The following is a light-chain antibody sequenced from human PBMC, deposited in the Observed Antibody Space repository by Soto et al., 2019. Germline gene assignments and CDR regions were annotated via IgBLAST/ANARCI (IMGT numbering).Light chain of an antibody. Sequence: DIQMTQSPSTLSASVGDRVTITCRASQSISNWLAWYQQKAGKAPKLLIYKASSLEGGVPSRFSGSGSGTDFTLTISSLQPDDFATYYCQQYHSYSLTFGGGTKVDIK. CDR2: KAS. J-gene: IGKJ4*01. V-gene: IGKV1-5*03. CDR1: QSISNW. CDR3: QQYHSYSLT.